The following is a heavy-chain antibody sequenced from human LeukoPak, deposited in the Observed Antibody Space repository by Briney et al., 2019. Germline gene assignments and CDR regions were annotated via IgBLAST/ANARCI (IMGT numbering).Heavy chain of an antibody. CDR2: ISLAGQT. CDR1: GGSISGTNW. Sequence: SETLSLTCGVSGGSISGTNWWSWVRQPPGQGLEWIGEISLAGQTNYNPSLNGRVTMSLDKSSNQLSLHLTSVTAADTATYYCSRESGPFCPFGFWGQGTLVIVSS. J-gene: IGHJ4*02. D-gene: IGHD1-26*01. V-gene: IGHV4/OR15-8*02. CDR3: SRESGPFCPFGF.